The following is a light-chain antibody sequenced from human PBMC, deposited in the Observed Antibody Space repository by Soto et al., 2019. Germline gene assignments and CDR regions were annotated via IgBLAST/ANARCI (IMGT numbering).Light chain of an antibody. CDR3: QSYDATTQV. CDR2: EDN. J-gene: IGLJ3*02. V-gene: IGLV6-57*01. CDR1: SGSIASNY. Sequence: NFMLTQPPSVSESPGKTVIISCTRSSGSIASNYVQWYQQRPGSSPTTVIYEDNQRPSGVPDRFSGSIDSSSNSASLTISGLETEDEADYFCQSYDATTQVFGGGTKLTVL.